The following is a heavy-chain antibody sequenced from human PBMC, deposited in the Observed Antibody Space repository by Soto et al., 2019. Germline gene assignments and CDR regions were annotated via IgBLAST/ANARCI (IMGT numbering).Heavy chain of an antibody. Sequence: VQLVESGGGLIQPGGSLRLSCAASGFTVSSNHMTWVLQAPGRGPEWVSTIYYNGNTFYADSVKGRFTISRDNSKNMLYLQMNSLRAEDTALYYCATGGDTAKDGYWGQGTLVTVSS. CDR2: IYYNGNT. V-gene: IGHV3-53*01. CDR1: GFTVSSNH. D-gene: IGHD5-18*01. CDR3: ATGGDTAKDGY. J-gene: IGHJ4*02.